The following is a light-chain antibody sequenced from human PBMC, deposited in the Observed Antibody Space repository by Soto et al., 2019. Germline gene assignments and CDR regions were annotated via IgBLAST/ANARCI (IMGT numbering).Light chain of an antibody. J-gene: IGKJ1*01. CDR3: QQYGSSPWT. V-gene: IGKV3-20*01. Sequence: EIVLTQSPGTLSLSPGDGATLSCRASQSVSSSSLAWYQQKPGQTPRLLIYGASSRATGIPDRFSGSGSGTDLTLTISRLEPEDFGVYYCQQYGSSPWTFGQGTKVDIK. CDR2: GAS. CDR1: QSVSSSS.